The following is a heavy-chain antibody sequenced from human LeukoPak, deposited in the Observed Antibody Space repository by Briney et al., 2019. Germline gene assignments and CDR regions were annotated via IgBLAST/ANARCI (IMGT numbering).Heavy chain of an antibody. CDR1: GFTFRSYG. J-gene: IGHJ4*02. D-gene: IGHD6-13*01. V-gene: IGHV3-33*01. CDR3: ARDRGAAAAFLDY. CDR2: IWYDGSYK. Sequence: GGSLRLSCAASGFTFRSYGMHWVRQAPGKGLEGVAVIWYDGSYKYYADSVKGRFTISRDNSKNTLYLQMNSLRAEDTAVYYCARDRGAAAAFLDYWGQGTLVTVSS.